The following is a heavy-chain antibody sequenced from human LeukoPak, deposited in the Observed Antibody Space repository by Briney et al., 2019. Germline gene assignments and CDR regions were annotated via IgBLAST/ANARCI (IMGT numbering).Heavy chain of an antibody. J-gene: IGHJ4*02. CDR3: ARGLWDPVAPTHLGYYFDY. CDR1: GYTFTSYG. V-gene: IGHV1-18*01. Sequence: ASVKVSCKASGYTFTSYGISWVRQAPGQGLEWMGWISAYNGNTNYAQKFQGRVTITADESTSTAYMELSSLRSEDTAVYYCARGLWDPVAPTHLGYYFDYWGQGTLVTVSS. D-gene: IGHD6-19*01. CDR2: ISAYNGNT.